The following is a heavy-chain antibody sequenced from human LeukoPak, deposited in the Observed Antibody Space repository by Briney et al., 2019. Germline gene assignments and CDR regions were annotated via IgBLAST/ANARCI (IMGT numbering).Heavy chain of an antibody. CDR2: IYYISNT. J-gene: IGHJ4*02. CDR1: GASVGSAGYY. Sequence: SETLSLTCTVSGASVGSAGYYWSWIRQPPGGGLEWIGYIYYISNTNYNPSLKSRVTMLVDPSKNQFSLKLNSVTAADTAVYYCARTQSQSGSYRYYFGYWGQGTLVTVSS. D-gene: IGHD1-26*01. CDR3: ARTQSQSGSYRYYFGY. V-gene: IGHV4-61*08.